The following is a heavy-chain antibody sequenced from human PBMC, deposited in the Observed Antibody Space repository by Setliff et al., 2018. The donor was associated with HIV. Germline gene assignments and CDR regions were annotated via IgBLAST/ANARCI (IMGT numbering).Heavy chain of an antibody. CDR3: ARIQNHVWDY. CDR2: ITKRADET. J-gene: IGHJ4*02. D-gene: IGHD5-18*01. Sequence: GESLKISCKVSGYTFTSYWIAWVRQAPGKGLEWISYITKRADETHYADSVKGRFSISRDTAKNSLYLQMNSLRADDTSVYYCARIQNHVWDYWGQGTLVTVSS. V-gene: IGHV3-21*05. CDR1: GYTFTSYW.